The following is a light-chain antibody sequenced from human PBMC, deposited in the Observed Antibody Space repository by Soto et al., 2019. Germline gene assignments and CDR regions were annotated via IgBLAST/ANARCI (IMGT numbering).Light chain of an antibody. CDR1: SSDVGAYNY. V-gene: IGLV2-8*01. Sequence: QSALTQSPSASGSPGQSVTISCTGTSSDVGAYNYVSWYQQHPGKVPKLMIYEISKRPSGVPDRFSGSKSGNTASLTVSGLQAEDEADYYCSSYAGNNNVVFGGGTKVTVL. CDR2: EIS. CDR3: SSYAGNNNVV. J-gene: IGLJ2*01.